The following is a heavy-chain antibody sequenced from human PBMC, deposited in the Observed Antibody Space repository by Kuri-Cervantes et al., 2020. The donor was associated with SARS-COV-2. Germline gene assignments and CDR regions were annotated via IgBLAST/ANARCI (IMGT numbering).Heavy chain of an antibody. CDR3: ARGPEQWLATGGAKYYYYYYMDV. D-gene: IGHD6-19*01. CDR2: INPNSGGT. J-gene: IGHJ6*03. CDR1: GGPLSKYT. V-gene: IGHV1-2*02. Sequence: ASVKVSCKASGGPLSKYTVSWVRQAPGQGLEWMGWINPNSGGTNYAQKFQGRVTMTRDTSISTAYMELRSLRSDDTAVYYCARGPEQWLATGGAKYYYYYYMDVWGKGTTVTVSS.